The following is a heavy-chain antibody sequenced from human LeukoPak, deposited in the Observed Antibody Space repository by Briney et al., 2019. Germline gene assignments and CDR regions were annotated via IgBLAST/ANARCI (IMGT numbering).Heavy chain of an antibody. CDR2: ISYDGSNK. V-gene: IGHV3-30*03. D-gene: IGHD3-16*02. CDR1: GFTFSSYG. Sequence: GGSLRLSCAASGFTFSSYGMHWVRQAPGKGLEWVAVISYDGSNKYYADSMKGRFTISRDNSKNTLYLQKNSLRAEDTAVYYCGGMITFGEVTVPRWGQGTLVTVSS. CDR3: GGMITFGEVTVPR. J-gene: IGHJ4*02.